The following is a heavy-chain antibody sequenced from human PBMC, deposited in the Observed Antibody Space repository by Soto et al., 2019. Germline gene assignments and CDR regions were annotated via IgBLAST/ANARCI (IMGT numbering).Heavy chain of an antibody. D-gene: IGHD1-7*01. CDR3: ASRDPGTSVDY. CDR1: GGSFTSNNW. J-gene: IGHJ4*02. CDR2: IYRAGST. V-gene: IGHV4-4*02. Sequence: SETLSLTCAVSGGSFTSNNWWTWVRQPPGQGLEWIGEIYRAGSTNYNPSLKSRVTISLDKSENQFSLKVTSLTAADTAVYYCASRDPGTSVDYWGQGTLVTVPS.